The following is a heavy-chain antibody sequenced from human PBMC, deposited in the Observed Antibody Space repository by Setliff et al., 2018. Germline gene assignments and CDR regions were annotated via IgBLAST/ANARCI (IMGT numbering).Heavy chain of an antibody. V-gene: IGHV4-38-2*01. CDR1: GYYIRSGYY. D-gene: IGHD1-1*01. J-gene: IGHJ4*02. Sequence: LSLTCVVSGYYIRSGYYWGWIRQHPGKGLEWIGSIFYDGNTFYNPSLKSRVTMSVDTSKNQFSLKLSSVTAADTAVYYCATLRTSTHFDYWGQGTLITVSS. CDR3: ATLRTSTHFDY. CDR2: IFYDGNT.